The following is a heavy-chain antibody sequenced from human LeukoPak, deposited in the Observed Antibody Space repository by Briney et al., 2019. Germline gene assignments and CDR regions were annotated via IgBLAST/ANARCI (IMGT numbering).Heavy chain of an antibody. Sequence: GGSLRLSCAASGFTFSDYWMHWVRQAPGKGLVWVSRVNRDGSSTSYADSVKGRFTISRDNAKNTLSLQMNSLRAEDTAVYYCARDRSISAAGDTFWGQGTLVTVSS. V-gene: IGHV3-74*01. CDR2: VNRDGSST. CDR3: ARDRSISAAGDTF. D-gene: IGHD6-13*01. CDR1: GFTFSDYW. J-gene: IGHJ4*02.